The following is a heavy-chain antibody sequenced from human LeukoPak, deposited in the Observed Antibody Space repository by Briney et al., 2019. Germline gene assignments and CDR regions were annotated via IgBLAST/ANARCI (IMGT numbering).Heavy chain of an antibody. CDR3: ARERKNWFDP. Sequence: SETLSLTCAVYGGSFSGYYWSWIRQPAGKGLEWIGRIYTSGSTNYNPSLKSRVTMSVDTSKNQFSLKLSSVTAADTAVYYCARERKNWFDPWGQGTLVTVSS. V-gene: IGHV4-4*07. J-gene: IGHJ5*02. CDR2: IYTSGST. CDR1: GGSFSGYY.